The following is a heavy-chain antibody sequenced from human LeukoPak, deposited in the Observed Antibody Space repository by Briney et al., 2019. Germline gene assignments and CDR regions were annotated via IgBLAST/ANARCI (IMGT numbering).Heavy chain of an antibody. Sequence: GGSLRLSCAASGFTFDDYAMDWVRQAPGKGLEWVSGISWNSGDIGYADSVKGRFTISRDNAKNSLYLQMYCLRAEDTAFYYCAKASGAYYDTSGFDCWGQGTLVTVSS. CDR1: GFTFDDYA. CDR3: AKASGAYYDTSGFDC. CDR2: ISWNSGDI. J-gene: IGHJ4*02. V-gene: IGHV3-9*01. D-gene: IGHD3-22*01.